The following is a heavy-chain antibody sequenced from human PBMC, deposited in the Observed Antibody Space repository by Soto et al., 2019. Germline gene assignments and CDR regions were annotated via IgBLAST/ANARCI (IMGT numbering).Heavy chain of an antibody. CDR2: ISAYNGNT. CDR3: ARVGSEYSSSWYGPYYFDY. D-gene: IGHD6-13*01. Sequence: ASVRISCKGSGYTFTSYGIRWVRQAPGQGLEWMGWISAYNGNTNYAQKLQGRVTMTTDTSTSTAYMELRSLRSDDTAVYYCARVGSEYSSSWYGPYYFDYWGQGTLVTVSS. J-gene: IGHJ4*02. CDR1: GYTFTSYG. V-gene: IGHV1-18*01.